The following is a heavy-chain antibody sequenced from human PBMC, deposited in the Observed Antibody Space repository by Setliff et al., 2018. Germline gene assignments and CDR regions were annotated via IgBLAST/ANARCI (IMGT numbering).Heavy chain of an antibody. J-gene: IGHJ6*03. CDR1: GGSISSHY. CDR3: ATGDFYYYMVV. Sequence: SETLSLTCTVSGGSISSHYWSWIRQPPGKGLEWIGYIYYSGSTNYNPSLKSRVTISVDTSKNQFSLKLSSVTAADAAVYFCATGDFYYYMVVWGKGTTVTVSS. V-gene: IGHV4-59*11. CDR2: IYYSGST.